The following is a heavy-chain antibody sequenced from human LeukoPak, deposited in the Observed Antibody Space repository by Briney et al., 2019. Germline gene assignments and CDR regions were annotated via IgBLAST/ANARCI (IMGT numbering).Heavy chain of an antibody. D-gene: IGHD4-23*01. Sequence: ASVKVSCKASGYAFTGYYMHWVRQAPGQGLEWMGWINPNSGGTAYAQKFQGRVTMTTDTSISTAYMELSRLRSDDTAVYYCARAPSPVTRDWFDPWGQGTLVTVSS. J-gene: IGHJ5*02. CDR3: ARAPSPVTRDWFDP. V-gene: IGHV1-2*02. CDR2: INPNSGGT. CDR1: GYAFTGYY.